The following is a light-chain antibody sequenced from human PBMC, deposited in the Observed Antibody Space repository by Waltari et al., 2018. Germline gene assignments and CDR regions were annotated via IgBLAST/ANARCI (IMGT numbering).Light chain of an antibody. Sequence: QSALTQPASVSGSPGQSITISCTGTSSDIGGYKYVPWYQQHPGQPPTLLIYYVSGRPSVASNRFSGSKSGNTASLTISGLQPEDEADYYCSSYTSTSAVVFGGGTKLTVL. CDR3: SSYTSTSAVV. CDR1: SSDIGGYKY. CDR2: YVS. V-gene: IGLV2-14*01. J-gene: IGLJ2*01.